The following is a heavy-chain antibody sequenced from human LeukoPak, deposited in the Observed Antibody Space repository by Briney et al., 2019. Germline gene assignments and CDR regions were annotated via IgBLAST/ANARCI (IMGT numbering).Heavy chain of an antibody. Sequence: GSLRLSCAASGFTFNSYEMNWVRQAPGKGLEWVSYISSSGSTMYYADSVRGRLTISRENAKNLLYLEVNSLRAEDTAVYYCARRYCSSTSCTLDYWGQGTLVIVSS. V-gene: IGHV3-48*03. CDR3: ARRYCSSTSCTLDY. J-gene: IGHJ4*02. CDR1: GFTFNSYE. D-gene: IGHD2-2*01. CDR2: ISSSGSTM.